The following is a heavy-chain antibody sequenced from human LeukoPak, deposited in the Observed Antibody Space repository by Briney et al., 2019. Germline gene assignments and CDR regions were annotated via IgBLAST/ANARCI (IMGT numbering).Heavy chain of an antibody. CDR1: GFTFSGYG. J-gene: IGHJ4*02. CDR3: ARGGCDSTSCHLTHDY. CDR2: ISYDGKNK. Sequence: GGSLRLSCATSGFTFSGYGMHWVRQAPGKGLEWVAFISYDGKNKYYADSVKGRFTISRDNSKNTMFLQMNSLRPEDTAVYYCARGGCDSTSCHLTHDYWGQGTLVTVSS. V-gene: IGHV3-30*19. D-gene: IGHD2-2*01.